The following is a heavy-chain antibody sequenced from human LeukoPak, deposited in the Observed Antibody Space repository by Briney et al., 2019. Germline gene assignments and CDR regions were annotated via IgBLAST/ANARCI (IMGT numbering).Heavy chain of an antibody. CDR1: GYTLTELS. CDR3: ASHDTRTTGFDY. J-gene: IGHJ4*02. V-gene: IGHV1-24*01. CDR2: FDPEDGET. Sequence: ASVKVSCKVSGYTLTELSMHWVRQAPGKGLEWMGGFDPEDGETIYAQKFQGRVTMTEDTSTDTAYMELSSLRSEDTAVYYCASHDTRTTGFDYWGQGTLVTVSS. D-gene: IGHD1-1*01.